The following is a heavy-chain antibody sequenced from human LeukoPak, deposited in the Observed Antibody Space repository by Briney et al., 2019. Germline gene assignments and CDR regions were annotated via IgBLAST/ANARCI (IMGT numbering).Heavy chain of an antibody. V-gene: IGHV1-2*02. Sequence: ASVKVSCKASGYTFTGYYIHRVRQAPGQGLEWMGGLNPDTGSTNYAQKFQARVIMTRDTSINTAYMELRRLRYDDTAMYFCARESFSGSGGLNWFAPWGQGTLVTVSA. CDR2: LNPDTGST. D-gene: IGHD3-10*01. CDR1: GYTFTGYY. J-gene: IGHJ5*02. CDR3: ARESFSGSGGLNWFAP.